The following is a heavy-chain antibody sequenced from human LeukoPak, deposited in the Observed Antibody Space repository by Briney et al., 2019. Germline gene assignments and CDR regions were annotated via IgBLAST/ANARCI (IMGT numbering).Heavy chain of an antibody. CDR1: GFTVSVFA. Sequence: GGSLRLSCGTSGFTVSVFAMHWVRQASGRGLEWVGRIRSKSNGDATEYAASVKGRFTISRDDSKNTAYLQLNRLKTEDTAVYYCATHIDPDYGANKLFDYWGLGTLVTVSS. V-gene: IGHV3-73*01. J-gene: IGHJ4*02. D-gene: IGHD4-23*01. CDR2: IRSKSNGDAT. CDR3: ATHIDPDYGANKLFDY.